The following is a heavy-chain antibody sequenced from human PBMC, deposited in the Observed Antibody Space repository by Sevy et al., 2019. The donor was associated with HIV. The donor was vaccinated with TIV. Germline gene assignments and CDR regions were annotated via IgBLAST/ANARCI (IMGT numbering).Heavy chain of an antibody. V-gene: IGHV3-30-3*01. D-gene: IGHD1-1*01. CDR1: GFTFSSLS. CDR2: ISYDGNNK. J-gene: IGHJ1*01. Sequence: GGSLRLSCAASGFTFSSLSMHWVRQAPGKGLEWVATISYDGNNKYYADSVKGRFTISRDNSKNSLYLQMNSLRPEDTAVYYCALERLFSNVAEYFHNWGQGTLVTVSS. CDR3: ALERLFSNVAEYFHN.